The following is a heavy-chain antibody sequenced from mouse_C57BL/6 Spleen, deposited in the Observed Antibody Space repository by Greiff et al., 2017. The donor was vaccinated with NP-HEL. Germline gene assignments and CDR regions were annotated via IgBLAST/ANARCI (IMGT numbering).Heavy chain of an antibody. CDR1: GYTFTSYW. V-gene: IGHV1-64*01. J-gene: IGHJ4*01. Sequence: QVQLKQPGAELVKPGASVKLSCKASGYTFTSYWMHWVKQRPGQGLEWIGMIHPNSGSTNYNEKFKSKATLTVDKSSSTAYMQLSSLTSEDSAVYYCARAGTSRAMDYWGQGTSVTVSS. D-gene: IGHD4-1*01. CDR2: IHPNSGST. CDR3: ARAGTSRAMDY.